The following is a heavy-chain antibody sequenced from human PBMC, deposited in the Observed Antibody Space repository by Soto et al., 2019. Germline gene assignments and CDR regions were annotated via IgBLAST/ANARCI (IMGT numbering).Heavy chain of an antibody. CDR1: GSTFSDYS. CDR2: ISSSSTFT. J-gene: IGHJ4*02. CDR3: AAPYSTGHRLLGY. Sequence: GGSLRLSCVASGSTFSDYSVGWVRQAPGKGLEWLSSISSSSTFTHYADSVKGRFTISRDNAKNSLYLQMNSLRAEDTAVYYCAAPYSTGHRLLGYWGQGTLVTVSS. D-gene: IGHD6-19*01. V-gene: IGHV3-21*01.